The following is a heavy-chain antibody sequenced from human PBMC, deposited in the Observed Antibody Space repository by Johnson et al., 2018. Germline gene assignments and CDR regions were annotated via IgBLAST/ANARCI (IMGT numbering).Heavy chain of an antibody. CDR1: GFMFSSYG. J-gene: IGHJ3*01. CDR3: VKERAPFVAFDG. V-gene: IGHV3-33*06. CDR2: IWKDGNHK. Sequence: QVQLVETGGGVVQPGRSLRLSCAASGFMFSSYGMHWVRQAPGKGLEWVAVIWKDGNHKFYSDSVKGRLTFSRDNFKNSLDLQRKSLGVEDTAMYYLVKERAPFVAFDGWGRGTLVTVYS.